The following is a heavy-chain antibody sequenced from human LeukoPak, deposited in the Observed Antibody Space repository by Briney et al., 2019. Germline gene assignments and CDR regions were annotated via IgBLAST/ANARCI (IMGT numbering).Heavy chain of an antibody. Sequence: SVKVSCKASGGTFSSYATSWVRQAPGQGLEWMGGIIPIFGTANYAQKFQGRVTITADESTSTAYMELSSLRSEDTAVYYCARAKDIVVVPAAIPENWFDPWGQGTLVTVSS. CDR3: ARAKDIVVVPAAIPENWFDP. D-gene: IGHD2-2*02. CDR2: IIPIFGTA. CDR1: GGTFSSYA. J-gene: IGHJ5*02. V-gene: IGHV1-69*01.